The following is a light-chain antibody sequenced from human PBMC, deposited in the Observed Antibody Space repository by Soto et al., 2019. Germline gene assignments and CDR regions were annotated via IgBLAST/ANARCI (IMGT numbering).Light chain of an antibody. J-gene: IGKJ5*01. V-gene: IGKV3-15*01. CDR1: RILTNN. CDR2: DTS. CDR3: QQYNHWPPNT. Sequence: EIVMTQSPATLSVSPGERATLSCMASRILTNNLAWYQQKPAQAPRLLIYDTSTRATGVPARFSGSGSGTEFTLTISSLQSEDSAVYYCQQYNHWPPNTFGQGTRLEIK.